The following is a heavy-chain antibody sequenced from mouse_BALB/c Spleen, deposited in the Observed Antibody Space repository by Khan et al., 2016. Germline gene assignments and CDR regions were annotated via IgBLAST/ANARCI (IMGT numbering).Heavy chain of an antibody. Sequence: QIQLVQSGPELKKPGETVKISCKASGYTFTDYSMHWVKQAPGKGLKWMGWINTETGEPTYADDFKGRFAFSLETSASTAYLQINNLKNEDTATYFCAKIYYGYDGAYWGQETLVTVSA. J-gene: IGHJ3*01. CDR2: INTETGEP. CDR1: GYTFTDYS. CDR3: AKIYYGYDGAY. V-gene: IGHV9-2-1*01. D-gene: IGHD2-2*01.